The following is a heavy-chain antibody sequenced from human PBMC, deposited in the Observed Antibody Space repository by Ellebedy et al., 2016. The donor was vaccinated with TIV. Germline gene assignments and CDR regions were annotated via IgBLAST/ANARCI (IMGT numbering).Heavy chain of an antibody. J-gene: IGHJ5*02. CDR2: IYYSGSA. Sequence: MPGGSLRLSCTVSGGSISNSDYYWNWIRQPPGKGLEWIGSIYYSGSAYYNPSLKSRVTMSLDASKNQFSLNLSSVTAADTAVYYCARDPALPRGRFDTWGQGTLVTVSS. CDR3: ARDPALPRGRFDT. V-gene: IGHV4-39*07. CDR1: GGSISNSDYY.